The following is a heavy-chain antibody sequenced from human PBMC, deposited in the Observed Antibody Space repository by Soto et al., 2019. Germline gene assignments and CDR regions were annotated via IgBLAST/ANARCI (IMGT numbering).Heavy chain of an antibody. Sequence: QVQLVESGGGVIQPGTSLSLSCGSSGFTFRSFGMYWVRQAPGKGLEWVAVVSYDGNHKYYADSVKSRFNVSRDNAKNMLYLQMNSLRGEDTAVYYCAKDVGQQLVLNYGMDVWGQGTTVTVSS. CDR2: VSYDGNHK. CDR3: AKDVGQQLVLNYGMDV. J-gene: IGHJ6*02. CDR1: GFTFRSFG. D-gene: IGHD6-13*01. V-gene: IGHV3-30*18.